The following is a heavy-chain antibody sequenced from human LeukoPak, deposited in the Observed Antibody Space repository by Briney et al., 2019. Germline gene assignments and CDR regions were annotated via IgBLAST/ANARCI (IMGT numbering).Heavy chain of an antibody. V-gene: IGHV1-18*01. Sequence: ASVKVSCKASGYTFTSYGISWVRQAPGQGLEWMGWISAYNGNTNYAQKLQGRATMTTDTSTSTAYRELRSLRSDDTAVYYCARAKGHAHNWFDPWGQGTLVTVSS. J-gene: IGHJ5*02. CDR1: GYTFTSYG. CDR3: ARAKGHAHNWFDP. CDR2: ISAYNGNT.